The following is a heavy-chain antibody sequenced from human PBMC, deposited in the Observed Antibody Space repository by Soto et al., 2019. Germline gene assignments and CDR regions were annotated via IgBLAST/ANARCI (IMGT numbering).Heavy chain of an antibody. CDR3: ARRVARRAGYSGYDLIDY. CDR1: GYTFTSYG. Sequence: QVQLVQSGAEVKKPGASVKVSCKASGYTFTSYGSSWVRQAPGQGLEWMGWISAYNGNTNYAQKLQGRVTRTTDTSTSTAYMELRILRSDDTAVYYCARRVARRAGYSGYDLIDYWGQGTLVTVSS. V-gene: IGHV1-18*04. CDR2: ISAYNGNT. D-gene: IGHD5-12*01. J-gene: IGHJ4*02.